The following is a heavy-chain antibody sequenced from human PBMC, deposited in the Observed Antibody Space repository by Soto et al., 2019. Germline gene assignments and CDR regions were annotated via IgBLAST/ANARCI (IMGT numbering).Heavy chain of an antibody. CDR1: GFTFSDSA. CDR2: IRGKPRSYTT. V-gene: IGHV3-73*01. CDR3: TRHADYIWGSHGF. J-gene: IGHJ4*02. Sequence: EVQLVESGGGLVQPGGSLKLSCTASGFTFSDSAFHWVRQASGNGLEWVGRIRGKPRSYTTAYAASVKGRFTISRDDSKNTAYWHMNSLKTEDTAVYYGTRHADYIWGSHGFWGQGTLVTVSS. D-gene: IGHD3-16*01.